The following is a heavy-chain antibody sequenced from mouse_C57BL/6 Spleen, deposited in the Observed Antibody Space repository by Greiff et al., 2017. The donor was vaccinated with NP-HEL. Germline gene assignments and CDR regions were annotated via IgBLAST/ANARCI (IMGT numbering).Heavy chain of an antibody. CDR2: INSNGGSP. V-gene: IGHV5-6-3*01. CDR1: GFTFSSYG. CDR3: ARMARTIN. J-gene: IGHJ2*01. Sequence: EVQVVESGGGLVQPGGSLKLSCAASGFTFSSYGMSWVRQTPDKRLELVATINSNGGSPYYPDSVKGRFTISRDNAKNTLYLQMSSLKSEDTAMYYCARMARTINWGQGTTLPFSS.